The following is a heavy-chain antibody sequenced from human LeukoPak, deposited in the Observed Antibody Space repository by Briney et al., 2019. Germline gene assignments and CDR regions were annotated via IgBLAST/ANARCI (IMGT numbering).Heavy chain of an antibody. CDR2: IYHSGST. D-gene: IGHD5-18*01. V-gene: IGHV4-38-2*02. CDR3: ARTEESGYSYRYFGYYYYMDV. Sequence: SETLSLTCTVSGYSISGGYYWGWVRQPPGKGLEWIGSIYHSGSTYYNPSLKSRVTISVDTSKNQFSLKLSSVTAADTAVYYCARTEESGYSYRYFGYYYYMDVWGKGTTVTVSS. J-gene: IGHJ6*03. CDR1: GYSISGGYY.